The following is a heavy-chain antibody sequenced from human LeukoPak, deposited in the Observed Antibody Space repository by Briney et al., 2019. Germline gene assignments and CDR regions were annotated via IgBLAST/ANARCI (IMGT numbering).Heavy chain of an antibody. CDR1: GGSFSGYH. J-gene: IGHJ3*02. CDR3: ASSQYSSSSRRRAAGQPLYAFDI. D-gene: IGHD6-6*01. Sequence: SETLSLTCAVSGGSFSGYHWTWIRQPPGKGLEWIGEINHSGSTNYNPSTQSRVTIPVDTSKNQFSLKLNSITAADTAVYYCASSQYSSSSRRRAAGQPLYAFDIWGQGTMVTVSS. CDR2: INHSGST. V-gene: IGHV4-34*01.